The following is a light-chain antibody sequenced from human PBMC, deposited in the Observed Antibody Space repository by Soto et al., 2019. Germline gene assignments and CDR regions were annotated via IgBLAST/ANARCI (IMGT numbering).Light chain of an antibody. V-gene: IGLV2-14*01. CDR1: TSDVGASDS. CDR3: SSFTTSNTLV. J-gene: IGLJ3*02. Sequence: QSVLTQPASMSGSPGQSITISCTGTTSDVGASDSVSWYQHHPAKAPKLIVYGVNDRPSGVSNRFSGSKSGNTASLTISGLQAEDEALYYCSSFTTSNTLVFGGGTKLTVL. CDR2: GVN.